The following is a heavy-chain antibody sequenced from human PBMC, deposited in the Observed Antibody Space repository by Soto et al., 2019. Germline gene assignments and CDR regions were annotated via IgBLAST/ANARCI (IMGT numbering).Heavy chain of an antibody. V-gene: IGHV4-59*01. J-gene: IGHJ4*02. CDR2: AYYTGST. D-gene: IGHD6-19*01. CDR1: GGSISGSY. Sequence: SSETLSLTCSVSGGSISGSYWSWIRQSPGKGLEWLGYAYYTGSTNYSPSLRSRVGISVDTSKNEFSLRLSSVTAADTAVYFCARSVAVPGAHIDYWGQGTQVTVSS. CDR3: ARSVAVPGAHIDY.